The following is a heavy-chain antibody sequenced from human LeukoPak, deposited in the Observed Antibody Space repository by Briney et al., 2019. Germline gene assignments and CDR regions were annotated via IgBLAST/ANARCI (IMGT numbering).Heavy chain of an antibody. CDR1: GFTFSSFW. J-gene: IGHJ5*02. CDR3: AREGPRVTGTTRTWFDP. CDR2: IKQDGSEK. D-gene: IGHD1-7*01. Sequence: GGSLRLSCAASGFTFSSFWMNWVRQAPGKGLEWVANIKQDGSEKYYVDSVKGRFTISRDNAKNSLYLQMNSLRADDTAVYYCAREGPRVTGTTRTWFDPWGQGTLVTVSS. V-gene: IGHV3-7*01.